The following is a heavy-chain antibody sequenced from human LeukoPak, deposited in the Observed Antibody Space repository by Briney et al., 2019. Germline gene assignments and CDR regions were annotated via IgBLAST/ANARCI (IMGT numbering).Heavy chain of an antibody. D-gene: IGHD6-19*01. CDR3: ARGDSSGWYLVDY. CDR1: GYTFTGYY. CDR2: INPNSGGT. J-gene: IGHJ4*02. V-gene: IGHV1-2*02. Sequence: ASVKVSCKASGYTFTGYYMHWVRQAPGQGLEWMGWINPNSGGTNYAQKFQGRVTMTRGTSISTAYMELSRLRSDDTAVYYCARGDSSGWYLVDYWGQGTLVTVSS.